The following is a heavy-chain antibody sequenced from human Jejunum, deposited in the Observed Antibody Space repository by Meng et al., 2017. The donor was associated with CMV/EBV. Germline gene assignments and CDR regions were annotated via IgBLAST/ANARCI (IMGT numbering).Heavy chain of an antibody. CDR3: ARGSIFVSFDS. J-gene: IGHJ4*02. V-gene: IGHV4-30-4*01. Sequence: LVNPSQPLSRPLTVSGGSIIGGDNYWSWIRQPPGKRLEGIGYIHDTVSTYYNPSLTSRVDISVGTSNNQFSLTLTSVTAADTAVYFCARGSIFVSFDSWGQGTLVTVSS. CDR2: IHDTVST. D-gene: IGHD3-3*01. CDR1: GGSIIGGDNY.